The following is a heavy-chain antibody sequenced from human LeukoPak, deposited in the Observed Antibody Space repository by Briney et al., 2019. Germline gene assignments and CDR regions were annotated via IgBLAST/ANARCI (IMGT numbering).Heavy chain of an antibody. CDR3: AREERYYDFWSGYSTAHYNWFDP. Sequence: SETLSLTCTVPGGSISSYYWSWIRQPAGKGLEWIGRIYTSGSTNYNPSLKSRVTVSVDTSKNQFSLKLSSVTAADTAVYYCAREERYYDFWSGYSTAHYNWFDPWGQGTLVTVSS. D-gene: IGHD3-3*01. CDR2: IYTSGST. CDR1: GGSISSYY. J-gene: IGHJ5*02. V-gene: IGHV4-4*07.